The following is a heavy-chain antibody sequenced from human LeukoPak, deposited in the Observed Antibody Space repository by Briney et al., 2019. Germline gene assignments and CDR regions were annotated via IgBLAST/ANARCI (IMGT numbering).Heavy chain of an antibody. D-gene: IGHD6-13*01. Sequence: ASVKVSCKASGGTFISYAISWVRQAPGQGLEWMGGIIPIFGTANYAQKFQGRVTITADESTSTAYMELSSLRSEDTAVYYCARVRLAAAGTPFDYWGQGTLVTVSS. V-gene: IGHV1-69*13. CDR3: ARVRLAAAGTPFDY. CDR2: IIPIFGTA. J-gene: IGHJ4*02. CDR1: GGTFISYA.